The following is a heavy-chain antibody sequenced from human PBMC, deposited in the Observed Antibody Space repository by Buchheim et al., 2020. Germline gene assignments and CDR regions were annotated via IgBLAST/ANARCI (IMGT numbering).Heavy chain of an antibody. CDR1: GFTFHDHW. D-gene: IGHD3-9*01. J-gene: IGHJ4*02. CDR2: VKSTSAGGTI. V-gene: IGHV3-15*01. Sequence: EVQLVESGGGLVGPGGSLTLSCATPGFTFHDHWMSWIRQAPGKGLEWIARVKSTSAGGTIDYVTSVKGRFVISRDDSKNMLYLQMNSLKNEDTAVYYCTTEPRYWGQGTL. CDR3: TTEPRY.